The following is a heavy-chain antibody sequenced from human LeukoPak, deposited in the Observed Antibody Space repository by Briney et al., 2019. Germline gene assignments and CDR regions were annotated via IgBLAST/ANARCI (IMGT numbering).Heavy chain of an antibody. Sequence: SQTLSLTCTVSGGSISSGDYYWSWIRQPPGKGLEWIGYIYYSGSTKYNPSLKSRVSISVDTSKNQFSLKLSSVTAADTAVYYCARGAGAGYNLQPFDYWGQGTLVTVSS. CDR2: IYYSGST. V-gene: IGHV4-30-4*01. D-gene: IGHD5-24*01. J-gene: IGHJ4*02. CDR1: GGSISSGDYY. CDR3: ARGAGAGYNLQPFDY.